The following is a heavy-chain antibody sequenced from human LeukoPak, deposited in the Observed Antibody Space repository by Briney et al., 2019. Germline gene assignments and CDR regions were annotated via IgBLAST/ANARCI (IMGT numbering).Heavy chain of an antibody. D-gene: IGHD6-13*01. J-gene: IGHJ4*02. V-gene: IGHV1-2*02. CDR1: GYTFTGYY. CDR2: INPYSGGT. Sequence: ASVKVSCKASGYTFTGYYMHWMRQAPGQGLEWMGWINPYSGGTNYAQKFQGRVTMTRDTSITTSYMELPSPTSDDTAVYYCARGYSSPVPNFDYWGQGTLVTVSS. CDR3: ARGYSSPVPNFDY.